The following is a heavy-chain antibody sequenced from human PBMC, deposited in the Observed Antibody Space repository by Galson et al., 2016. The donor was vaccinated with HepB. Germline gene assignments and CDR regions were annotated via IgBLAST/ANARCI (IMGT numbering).Heavy chain of an antibody. D-gene: IGHD4-17*01. CDR3: ARSTVTTWDY. CDR2: IKPDGSEK. CDR1: GFTFRSYW. V-gene: IGHV3-7*01. J-gene: IGHJ4*02. Sequence: SLRLSCAASGFTFRSYWMTWVRQAPGKGLEWVANIKPDGSEKYYVDSVEGRFTISRDNAKNSLYLQLNSLRAEDTAVYYCARSTVTTWDYWGQGTLVTVSS.